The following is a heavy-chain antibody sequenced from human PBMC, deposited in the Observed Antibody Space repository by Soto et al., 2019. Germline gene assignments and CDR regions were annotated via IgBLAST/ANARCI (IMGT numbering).Heavy chain of an antibody. V-gene: IGHV3-23*01. CDR2: ISGSGDRT. D-gene: IGHD1-26*01. Sequence: EVQLLESGGGLVQPGGSLRLSCAASGFTFSNYAMSWVRQAPGKGLEWVSVISGSGDRTYYADSVKGRFTISSDNSKKTLYLQMNSLSAEDTAVYYCAKEWWELERDKYYYYGMDVWGQGTTVTVSS. CDR3: AKEWWELERDKYYYYGMDV. J-gene: IGHJ6*02. CDR1: GFTFSNYA.